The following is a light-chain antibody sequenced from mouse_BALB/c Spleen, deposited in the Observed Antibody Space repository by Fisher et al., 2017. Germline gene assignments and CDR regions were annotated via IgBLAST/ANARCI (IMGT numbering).Light chain of an antibody. CDR3: QQWSSYPFT. Sequence: IVITQTPAIMSASPGEKVTMTCRASSSVNYMYWYQQKSGTSPKLLIYSTSNLASGVPARFSGSGSGTSYSLTISRMEAEDAATYYCQQWSSYPFTFGSGTKLEIK. J-gene: IGKJ4*01. CDR2: STS. V-gene: IGKV4-57*01. CDR1: SSVNY.